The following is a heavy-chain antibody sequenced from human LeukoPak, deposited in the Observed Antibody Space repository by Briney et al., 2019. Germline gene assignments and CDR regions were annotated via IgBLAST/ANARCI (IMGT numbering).Heavy chain of an antibody. CDR3: AVDYGGKSGAFDI. Sequence: PSETLSLTCAVYGGSFSGYYWSWIRQPPGKGLEWIGEINHSGSTNYNPSLKSRVTISVDTSKNQFSLKLSSVTAADTAVYYCAVDYGGKSGAFDIWGQGTMVTVSS. D-gene: IGHD4-23*01. CDR2: INHSGST. CDR1: GGSFSGYY. V-gene: IGHV4-34*01. J-gene: IGHJ3*02.